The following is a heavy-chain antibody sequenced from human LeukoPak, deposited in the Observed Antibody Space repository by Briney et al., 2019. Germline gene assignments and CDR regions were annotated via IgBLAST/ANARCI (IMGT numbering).Heavy chain of an antibody. J-gene: IGHJ4*02. CDR1: GYTFTSYD. V-gene: IGHV1-2*06. CDR2: INPNSGGT. D-gene: IGHD5-24*01. CDR3: AQMATMENVDY. Sequence: ASVKVSCKASGYTFTSYDINWVRQAPGQGLEWMGRINPNSGGTNYAQKFQGRVTMTRDTSISTAYMELSRLRSDDTAVYYCAQMATMENVDYWGQGTLVTVSS.